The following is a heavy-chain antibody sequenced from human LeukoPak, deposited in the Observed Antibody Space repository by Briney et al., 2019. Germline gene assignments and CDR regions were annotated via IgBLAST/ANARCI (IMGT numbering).Heavy chain of an antibody. CDR2: INHSGST. J-gene: IGHJ4*02. Sequence: SETLSLTCAVYGGSFSGYYWSWIRQPPGKGLEWIGEINHSGSTNYNPSLKSRVTISVDTSKNQFSLKLSSVTAADTAVYYCARGIIGTTITIFGVVYFDYWGQGTLVTVSS. CDR1: GGSFSGYY. CDR3: ARGIIGTTITIFGVVYFDY. D-gene: IGHD3-3*01. V-gene: IGHV4-34*01.